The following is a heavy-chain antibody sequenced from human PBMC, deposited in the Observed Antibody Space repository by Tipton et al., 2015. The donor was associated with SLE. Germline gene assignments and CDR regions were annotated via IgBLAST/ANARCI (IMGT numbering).Heavy chain of an antibody. CDR1: GFTFSNYA. J-gene: IGHJ3*02. Sequence: GSLRLSCAASGFTFSNYAMSWVRQAPGKGLEWVSAISDTAYYKNYADSVKGRFTISRDNSRNTLSLEMNSLRAEDTAVYYCAKARTTVTSYDAFDIWGQGTMVTVSS. CDR2: ISDTAYYK. CDR3: AKARTTVTSYDAFDI. D-gene: IGHD4-17*01. V-gene: IGHV3-23*01.